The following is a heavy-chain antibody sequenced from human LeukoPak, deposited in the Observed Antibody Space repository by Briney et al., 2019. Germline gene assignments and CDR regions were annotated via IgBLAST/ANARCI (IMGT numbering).Heavy chain of an antibody. Sequence: SVKVSCKASGGTFSSYAISWVRQAPGQGLEWMGGIIPIFGTANYAQKFQGRVTITADKSTSTACMELSSLRSEDTAVYYCASMNNWNDVFSYGYWGQGTLVTVSS. V-gene: IGHV1-69*06. D-gene: IGHD1-20*01. J-gene: IGHJ4*02. CDR2: IIPIFGTA. CDR1: GGTFSSYA. CDR3: ASMNNWNDVFSYGY.